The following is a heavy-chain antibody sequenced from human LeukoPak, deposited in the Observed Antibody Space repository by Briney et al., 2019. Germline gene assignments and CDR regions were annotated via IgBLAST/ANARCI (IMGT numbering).Heavy chain of an antibody. Sequence: SETLSLTCAVYGGSFSGYYWSWIRQPPGKGLEWIGEINHSGSTYYNPSLKSRVTISVDTSKNQFSLKLSSVTAADTAVYYCAGRPFYDSIDYWGQGTLVTVSS. J-gene: IGHJ4*02. CDR1: GGSFSGYY. CDR2: INHSGST. CDR3: AGRPFYDSIDY. D-gene: IGHD3-22*01. V-gene: IGHV4-34*01.